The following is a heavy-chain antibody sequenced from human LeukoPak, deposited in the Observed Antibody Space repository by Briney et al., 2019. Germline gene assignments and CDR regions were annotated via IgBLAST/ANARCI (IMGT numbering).Heavy chain of an antibody. V-gene: IGHV1-8*01. CDR1: GYTFISYD. CDR3: ARVNILRFLEWLRFDYYYYYGMDV. Sequence: ASVKVSCKASGYTFISYDINWVRQATGQGLEWMGWMSPNSGNTGYAQKFQGRVTMTRNTSISTAYMELSSLRSEDTAVYYCARVNILRFLEWLRFDYYYYYGMDVWGQGTTVTVSS. J-gene: IGHJ6*02. CDR2: MSPNSGNT. D-gene: IGHD3-3*01.